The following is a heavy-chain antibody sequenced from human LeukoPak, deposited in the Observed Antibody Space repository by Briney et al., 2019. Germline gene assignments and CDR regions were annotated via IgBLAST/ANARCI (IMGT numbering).Heavy chain of an antibody. J-gene: IGHJ6*02. CDR1: GFTFDDYA. Sequence: GGSLRLSCAASGFTFDDYAMHWVRQAPGKGLEWVSGISWNSGSIGYADSVKGRFTISRDNAKNSLYLQMNSLGAEDTALYYCAKDISYGDYVSRYYGMDVWGQGTTVTVSS. CDR2: ISWNSGSI. CDR3: AKDISYGDYVSRYYGMDV. V-gene: IGHV3-9*01. D-gene: IGHD4-17*01.